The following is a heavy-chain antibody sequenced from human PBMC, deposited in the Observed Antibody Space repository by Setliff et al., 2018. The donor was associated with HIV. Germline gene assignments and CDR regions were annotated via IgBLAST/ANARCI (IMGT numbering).Heavy chain of an antibody. V-gene: IGHV1-69*10. Sequence: SVKVSCKASGGTFSSYAISWVRQAPGQGLEWMGGIIPILGIANYAQKFQGRVTITADESASTAYMELSSLRSEDTAVYYCARDYSPTFYYYDSSGTFDYWGQGTLVTVSS. CDR2: IIPILGIA. J-gene: IGHJ4*02. CDR1: GGTFSSYA. CDR3: ARDYSPTFYYYDSSGTFDY. D-gene: IGHD3-22*01.